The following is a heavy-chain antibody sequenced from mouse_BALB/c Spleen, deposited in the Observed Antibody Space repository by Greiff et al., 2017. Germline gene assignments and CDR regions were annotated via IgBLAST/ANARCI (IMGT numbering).Heavy chain of an antibody. CDR2: ISYDGSN. V-gene: IGHV3-6*02. CDR1: GYSITSGYY. CDR3: AHYGSSPFAY. D-gene: IGHD1-1*01. Sequence: EVKLQESGPGLVKPSQSLSLTCSVTGYSITSGYYWNWIRQFPGNKLEWMGYISYDGSNNYNPSLKNRISITRDTSKNQFFLKLNSVTTEDTATYYCAHYGSSPFAYWGQGTLVTVSA. J-gene: IGHJ3*01.